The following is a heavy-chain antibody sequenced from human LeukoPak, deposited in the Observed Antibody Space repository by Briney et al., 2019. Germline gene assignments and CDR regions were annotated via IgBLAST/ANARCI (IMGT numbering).Heavy chain of an antibody. D-gene: IGHD3-9*01. V-gene: IGHV3-30*02. J-gene: IGHJ4*02. CDR1: GFTVNTYG. CDR2: IRNDGDEK. CDR3: AKDDILTGYSLDY. Sequence: GGSLRLSCAASGFTVNTYGMHWVRQAPDKGVEWVAFIRNDGDEKSYAESVKGRFTISRDTSKNTLYLQMNSLRADDTAVYYCAKDDILTGYSLDYWGQGTLVTVSS.